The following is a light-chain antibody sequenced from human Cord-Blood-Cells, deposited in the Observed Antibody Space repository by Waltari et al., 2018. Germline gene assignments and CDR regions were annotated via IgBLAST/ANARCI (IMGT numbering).Light chain of an antibody. V-gene: IGLV2-23*01. CDR3: CSYAGSSTWV. Sequence: QSALTQPASVSGSPGQSITISCTGTSSDVGGYNLVSCYQQHPGKAPKHMIYEGSNRPAGFSNRFSGSESGNTASLTLSGRQAEYEADYYCCSYAGSSTWVFGGGTKLTVL. J-gene: IGLJ3*02. CDR2: EGS. CDR1: SSDVGGYNL.